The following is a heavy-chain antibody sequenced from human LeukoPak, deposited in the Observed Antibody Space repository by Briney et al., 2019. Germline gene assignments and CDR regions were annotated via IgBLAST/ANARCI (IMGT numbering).Heavy chain of an antibody. Sequence: WETLSLTCTVSGGSISSHYWSWIRQPPGKGLEWIGYIYYSGSTNYNPSLKSRVTISVDTSKNQSSLKLSSVTAADTAVYYCASSVAARPGVSFHYWGQGTLVTVSS. V-gene: IGHV4-59*11. CDR1: GGSISSHY. CDR2: IYYSGST. J-gene: IGHJ4*02. D-gene: IGHD6-6*01. CDR3: ASSVAARPGVSFHY.